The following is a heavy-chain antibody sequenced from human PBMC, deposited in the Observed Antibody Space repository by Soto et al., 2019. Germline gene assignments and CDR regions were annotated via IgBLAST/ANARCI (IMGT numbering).Heavy chain of an antibody. CDR1: GVTFSSYA. CDR3: ARGPPDYDSSGYYTHPFDY. V-gene: IGHV3-30-3*01. J-gene: IGHJ4*02. D-gene: IGHD3-22*01. Sequence: PGGSLRLCCAASGVTFSSYAMHWVRQAPGKGLEWVAVISYDGSNKYYADSVKGRFTISRDNSKNTLYLQMNSLRAEDTAVYYCARGPPDYDSSGYYTHPFDYWGQGTLVTVSS. CDR2: ISYDGSNK.